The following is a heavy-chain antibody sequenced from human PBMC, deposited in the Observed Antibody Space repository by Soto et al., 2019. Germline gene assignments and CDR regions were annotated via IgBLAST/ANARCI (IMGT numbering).Heavy chain of an antibody. CDR3: ARDHVVVPAEIQRYYYYGMDV. Sequence: ASVKVSPKASGYTFTSYYMHWVRQAPGQGLEWMGIINPSGGSTSYAQKFQGRVTMTRDTSTSTVYMELSSLRSEDTAVYYCARDHVVVPAEIQRYYYYGMDVWGQGTTVTVS. D-gene: IGHD2-2*01. V-gene: IGHV1-46*01. CDR2: INPSGGST. CDR1: GYTFTSYY. J-gene: IGHJ6*02.